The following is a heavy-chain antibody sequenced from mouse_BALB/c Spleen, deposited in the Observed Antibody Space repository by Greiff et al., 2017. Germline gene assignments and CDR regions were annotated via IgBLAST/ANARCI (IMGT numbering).Heavy chain of an antibody. D-gene: IGHD1-1*01. CDR1: GFNIKDTY. V-gene: IGHV14-3*02. J-gene: IGHJ4*01. CDR2: IDPANGNT. Sequence: VQLQQSGAELVKPGASVKLSCTASGFNIKDTYMHWVKQRPEQGLEWIGRIDPANGNTKYDPKFQGKATITADTSSNTAYLQLSSLTSEDTAVYYCARGGDITTVVGAMDYWGQGTSVTVSS. CDR3: ARGGDITTVVGAMDY.